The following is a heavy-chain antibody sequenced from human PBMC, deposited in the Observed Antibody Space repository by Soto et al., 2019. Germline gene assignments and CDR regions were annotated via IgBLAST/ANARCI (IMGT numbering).Heavy chain of an antibody. Sequence: QITLKESGPTLVKPTQTLTLTCTFSGFALSTSGVGVGWIRQPPGKALEWLALIYWNDDKRYSPSLRSRLTNTKDTFKNQVVLTMTNMDPVDTATYYCAHRPGQGQGLVRRQVDRFDPWGPGTLVTVSS. CDR1: GFALSTSGVG. D-gene: IGHD6-19*01. V-gene: IGHV2-5*01. CDR3: AHRPGQGQGLVRRQVDRFDP. J-gene: IGHJ5*02. CDR2: IYWNDDK.